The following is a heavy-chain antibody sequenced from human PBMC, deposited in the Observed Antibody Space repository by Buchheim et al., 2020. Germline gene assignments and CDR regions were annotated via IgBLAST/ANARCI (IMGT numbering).Heavy chain of an antibody. CDR2: INHSGST. V-gene: IGHV4-34*01. J-gene: IGHJ5*02. Sequence: QVQLQQWGAGLLKPSETLSLTCAVYGGSFSGYYWSWIRQPPGKGLEWIGEINHSGSTNYNLSLKSRVTISVDTSKNQFSLKLSSVTAADTAVYYCARARIAARPMSWFDPWGQGTL. CDR1: GGSFSGYY. D-gene: IGHD6-6*01. CDR3: ARARIAARPMSWFDP.